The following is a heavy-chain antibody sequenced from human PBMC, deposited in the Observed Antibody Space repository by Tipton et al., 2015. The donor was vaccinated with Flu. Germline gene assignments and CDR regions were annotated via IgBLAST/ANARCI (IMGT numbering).Heavy chain of an antibody. Sequence: TLSLTCIVSSGSVGSPGFHWSWIRQAPGKGLEWIATLYYTAPSSYHPSLKSRVSISTDTSKTQFSLTLNSATAADSAVYYCASGRFCNSVSCVFGLDVWGQGTTVIVSS. J-gene: IGHJ6*02. V-gene: IGHV4-39*07. D-gene: IGHD2/OR15-2a*01. CDR3: ASGRFCNSVSCVFGLDV. CDR2: LYYTAPS. CDR1: SGSVGSPGFH.